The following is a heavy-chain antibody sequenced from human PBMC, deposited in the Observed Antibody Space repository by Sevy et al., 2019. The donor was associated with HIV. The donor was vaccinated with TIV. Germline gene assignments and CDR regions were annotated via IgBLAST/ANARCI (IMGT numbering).Heavy chain of an antibody. CDR3: AREGCTKPHDY. J-gene: IGHJ4*02. V-gene: IGHV3-23*01. CDR2: FSFGCGKI. Sequence: LTCAASGFTFSKYSMSWSRQTPGKGLEWVSTFSFGCGKINYADSVKGRFTISRDDSRNTFYLQMNSLRAEDTAIYYCAREGCTKPHDYWGQGTVVTVSS. D-gene: IGHD2-8*01. CDR1: GFTFSKYS.